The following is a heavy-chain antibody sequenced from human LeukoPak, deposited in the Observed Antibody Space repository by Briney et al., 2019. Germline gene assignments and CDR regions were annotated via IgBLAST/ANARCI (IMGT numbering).Heavy chain of an antibody. CDR3: AAYGSGSPPYHFDY. V-gene: IGHV3-23*01. D-gene: IGHD3-10*01. Sequence: GGSLRLSCAASGFTFSRYGMSWVRQAPGKGLEWVSSISVRGDTYYADSVKGRFTISRDNSKTTSYMEMNSLRAEDTAVYYCAAYGSGSPPYHFDYWGQGTLVTVSS. CDR2: ISVRGDT. J-gene: IGHJ4*02. CDR1: GFTFSRYG.